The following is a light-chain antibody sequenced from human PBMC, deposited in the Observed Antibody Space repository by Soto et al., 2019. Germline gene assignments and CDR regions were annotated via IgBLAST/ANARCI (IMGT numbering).Light chain of an antibody. V-gene: IGLV2-14*01. CDR2: DVS. CDR1: SSDVGGYNY. J-gene: IGLJ1*01. Sequence: QSVLTQPASVSWSPGQSITISCTGTSSDVGGYNYVSWYQQHLGKAPKLMNYDVSNRPSGVSNRFSGSKSGNTASLTISVLQAEDEADYYCSSYTSSSTLLYVFGTGTKVTVL. CDR3: SSYTSSSTLLYV.